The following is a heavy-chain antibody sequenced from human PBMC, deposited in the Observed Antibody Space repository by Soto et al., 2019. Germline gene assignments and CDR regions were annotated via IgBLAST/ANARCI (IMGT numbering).Heavy chain of an antibody. J-gene: IGHJ6*02. CDR2: IIPIFGTA. CDR1: GGTFSSYA. Sequence: GASVKVSCKASGGTFSSYAISWVRQAPGQGLEWMGGIIPIFGTANYAQQFQGRVTITADESTSTAYMELSSLRSEDTAVYYCAGGKTLVVVPQYGMDVWGQGTTVTVSS. V-gene: IGHV1-69*13. CDR3: AGGKTLVVVPQYGMDV. D-gene: IGHD2-2*01.